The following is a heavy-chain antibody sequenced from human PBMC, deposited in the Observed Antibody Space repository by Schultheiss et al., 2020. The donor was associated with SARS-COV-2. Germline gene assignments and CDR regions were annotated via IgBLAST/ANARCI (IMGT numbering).Heavy chain of an antibody. CDR3: ARGWELLG. V-gene: IGHV4-38-2*01. Sequence: SETLSLTCAVYGGSLSGYYWGWIRQPPGKGLEWIGSIYHSGSTYYNPSLKSRVTISVDTSKNQFSLKLSSVTAADTAVYYCARGWELLGWGQGTLVTVSS. J-gene: IGHJ4*02. CDR2: IYHSGST. D-gene: IGHD1-26*01. CDR1: GGSLSGYY.